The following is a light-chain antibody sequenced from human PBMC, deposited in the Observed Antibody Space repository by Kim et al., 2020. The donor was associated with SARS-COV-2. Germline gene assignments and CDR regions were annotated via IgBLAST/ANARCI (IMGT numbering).Light chain of an antibody. Sequence: GKTVTISCTRSNGSIARNYLQWFQQRPASAPTTVIYEHSHRPSGVPERFSGSIDRSSNSASLAISGLKTEDEADYYCQSYDNTEWVLGGGTQLTVL. J-gene: IGLJ3*02. CDR3: QSYDNTEWV. V-gene: IGLV6-57*03. CDR1: NGSIARNY. CDR2: EHS.